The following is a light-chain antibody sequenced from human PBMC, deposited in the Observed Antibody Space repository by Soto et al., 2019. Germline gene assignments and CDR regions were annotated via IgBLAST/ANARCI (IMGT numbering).Light chain of an antibody. J-gene: IGKJ5*01. CDR2: DAS. V-gene: IGKV3-11*01. CDR3: QQRRSWPIT. CDR1: QSVDSY. Sequence: EILLTQSPATLSLSPGERATLSCRASQSVDSYLAWYQQKPGQAPRLLIYDASNRATGIPARFSGSGSETGFTLTISSLEPEDFAVYYCQQRRSWPITFGQGTRLEIK.